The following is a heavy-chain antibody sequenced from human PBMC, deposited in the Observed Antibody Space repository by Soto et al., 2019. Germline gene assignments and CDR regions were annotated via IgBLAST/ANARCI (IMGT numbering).Heavy chain of an antibody. CDR3: ARPITHCSLDYYYYGMDV. CDR2: ISAYNGNT. V-gene: IGHV1-18*01. D-gene: IGHD2-15*01. Sequence: ASVKVSCKASGYTFTSYGISWVRQAPGQGLEWMGWISAYNGNTNYAQKLQGRVTMTTDTSTSTAYMELRSLRSDDTAVYYCARPITHCSLDYYYYGMDVWGQGTTVTVSS. J-gene: IGHJ6*02. CDR1: GYTFTSYG.